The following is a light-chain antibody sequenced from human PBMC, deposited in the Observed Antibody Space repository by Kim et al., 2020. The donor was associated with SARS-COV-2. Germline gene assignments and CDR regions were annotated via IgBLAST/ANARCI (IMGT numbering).Light chain of an antibody. V-gene: IGLV3-9*01. CDR3: QVWDSSLVV. CDR2: RDS. CDR1: NIGSKN. J-gene: IGLJ2*01. Sequence: SYELTQPLSVSVSLGQTASITCGGDNIGSKNVRWYQQKPGQAPVLVIYRDSNRPSGIPERFSGSNSGNTATLTISGAQAGDEADYYCQVWDSSLVVFGGGTQLTVL.